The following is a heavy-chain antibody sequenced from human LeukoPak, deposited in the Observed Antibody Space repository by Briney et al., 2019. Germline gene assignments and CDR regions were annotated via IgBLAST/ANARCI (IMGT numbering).Heavy chain of an antibody. CDR2: IYYSGST. CDR1: GGSISSYY. D-gene: IGHD3-9*01. Sequence: SETLSLTCTVSGGSISSYYWSWIRQPPGKGLEWIGYIYYSGSTNNNPSLKSRVTISVDTSKNQFSLKLSSVTAADTAVYYCARENFDWLANWFDPWGQGTLVTVSS. J-gene: IGHJ5*02. CDR3: ARENFDWLANWFDP. V-gene: IGHV4-59*01.